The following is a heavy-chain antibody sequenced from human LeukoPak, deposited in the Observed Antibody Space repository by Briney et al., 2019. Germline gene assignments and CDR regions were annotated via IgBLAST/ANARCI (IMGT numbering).Heavy chain of an antibody. Sequence: GGSLRLSCAASGFIFSTYEMNWVRQAPGKGLEWISYISSSGTTIYYADSVKGRFTISRDNAKNSLFLQMNSLRAEDTAIYYCAKEAALRDWGQGILVTVSS. CDR2: ISSSGTTI. CDR3: AKEAALRD. D-gene: IGHD2-15*01. V-gene: IGHV3-48*03. CDR1: GFIFSTYE. J-gene: IGHJ4*02.